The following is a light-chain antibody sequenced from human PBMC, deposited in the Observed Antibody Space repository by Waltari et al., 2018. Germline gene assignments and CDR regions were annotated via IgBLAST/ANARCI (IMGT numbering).Light chain of an antibody. V-gene: IGKV3-20*01. CDR3: QHYVRLPAT. CDR2: GAS. Sequence: EIVLTQSPGSLSSSPGERVTLSFRASQSVSRALAWYQQKPGQAPRLLIFGASNRATGIPDRFSGSGSETDFSLTISRLEPEDCAVYYCQHYVRLPATFGRGTKVEIK. CDR1: QSVSRA. J-gene: IGKJ1*01.